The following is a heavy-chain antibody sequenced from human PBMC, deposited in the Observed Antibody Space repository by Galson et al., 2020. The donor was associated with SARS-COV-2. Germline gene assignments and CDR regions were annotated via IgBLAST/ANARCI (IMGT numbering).Heavy chain of an antibody. D-gene: IGHD6-6*01. J-gene: IGHJ4*02. Sequence: SETLSLTCAVSGGSISSSNWWSWVRQPPGKGLEWIGEIYHSGSTNYNPSLKSRVTISVDTSKNQFSLKLSSVTAADTAVYYCARERVLIAARLNYFDYWGQGTLVTVSS. CDR1: GGSISSSNW. CDR2: IYHSGST. CDR3: ARERVLIAARLNYFDY. V-gene: IGHV4-4*02.